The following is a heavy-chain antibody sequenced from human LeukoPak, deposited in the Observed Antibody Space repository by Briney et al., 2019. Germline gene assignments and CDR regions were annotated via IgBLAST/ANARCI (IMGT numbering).Heavy chain of an antibody. J-gene: IGHJ4*02. CDR3: ARLLDYGDYGDY. CDR1: GGSMSNSSYY. V-gene: IGHV4-39*07. D-gene: IGHD4-17*01. CDR2: IYYSGST. Sequence: SETLSLTCTVSGGSMSNSSYYWGWIRQPPGKGLEWIGSIYYSGSTYYNPSLKSRVTISVDKSKNQFSLKLSSVTAADTAVYYCARLLDYGDYGDYWGQGTLVTVSS.